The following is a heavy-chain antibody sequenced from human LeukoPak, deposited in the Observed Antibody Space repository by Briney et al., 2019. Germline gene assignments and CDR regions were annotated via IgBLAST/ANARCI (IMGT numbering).Heavy chain of an antibody. CDR1: GFTFSSYG. CDR2: IWYDGSNK. J-gene: IGHJ4*02. D-gene: IGHD6-6*01. V-gene: IGHV3-33*01. CDR3: AREAPRGVSFDY. Sequence: GGSLRLSCAASGFTFSSYGMHWVRQAPGKGLEWVAVIWYDGSNKYYADSVKGRFTISRDNSKNTLYLQMNSLRAEDTAVYYCAREAPRGVSFDYWGQGTLVTVSS.